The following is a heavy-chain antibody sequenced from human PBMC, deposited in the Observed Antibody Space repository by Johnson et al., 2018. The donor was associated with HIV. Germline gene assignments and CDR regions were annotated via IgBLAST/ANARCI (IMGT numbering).Heavy chain of an antibody. Sequence: MQLVESGGGLVQPGGSLRLSCAASGFTFSNAWMSWVRQAPGKGLEWVSRIKSKTDGGTTDYAAPVKGRFSISRVDSKSIAYLQMNSLKTEDTAVYYCSRVGYYYDSSGYYSDALDIWGQGTMVTVSS. CDR1: GFTFSNAW. V-gene: IGHV3-15*01. CDR3: SRVGYYYDSSGYYSDALDI. CDR2: IKSKTDGGTT. D-gene: IGHD3-22*01. J-gene: IGHJ3*02.